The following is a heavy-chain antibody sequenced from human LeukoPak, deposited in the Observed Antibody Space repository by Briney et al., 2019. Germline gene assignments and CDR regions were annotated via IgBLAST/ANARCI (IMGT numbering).Heavy chain of an antibody. Sequence: GGSLRLSCAASGFTFSEYAMTWVRQAPGKGLEWVSGISVSGGSTNYADSVKGRFTISRDNSKNTLYLQMNSLRAEDTAVYYCAKSYYFDSGVYYFFDYWGQGTLVTVSS. J-gene: IGHJ4*02. CDR1: GFTFSEYA. CDR3: AKSYYFDSGVYYFFDY. V-gene: IGHV3-23*01. CDR2: ISVSGGST. D-gene: IGHD3-22*01.